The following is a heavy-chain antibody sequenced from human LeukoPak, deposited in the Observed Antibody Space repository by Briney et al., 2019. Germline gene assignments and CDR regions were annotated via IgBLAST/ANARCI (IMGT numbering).Heavy chain of an antibody. CDR3: AKEVLPYYYDSSGYDY. D-gene: IGHD3-22*01. J-gene: IGHJ4*02. CDR1: GFTFSSYA. V-gene: IGHV3-23*01. Sequence: GRSLRLSCAASGFTFSSYAMSWVRQAPGKGLEWVSAISGSGGSTYYADSVKGRFTISRDNSKNTLYLQMNSLRAEDTAVYYCAKEVLPYYYDSSGYDYWGQGTLVTVSS. CDR2: ISGSGGST.